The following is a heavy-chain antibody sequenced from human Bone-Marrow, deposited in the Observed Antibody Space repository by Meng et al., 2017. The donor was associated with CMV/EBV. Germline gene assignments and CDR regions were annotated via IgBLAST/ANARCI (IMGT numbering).Heavy chain of an antibody. J-gene: IGHJ6*02. V-gene: IGHV3-15*01. CDR1: GFTFSSYS. D-gene: IGHD6-13*01. CDR3: TTDGQQLALSYYGMDV. CDR2: IKSKTDGGTT. Sequence: GESLKISCAASGFTFSSYSMNWVRQAPGKGLEWVGRIKSKTDGGTTDYAAPVKGRFTISRDDSKNTLYLQMNSLKTEDTAVYYCTTDGQQLALSYYGMDVGGQWTTVTVAS.